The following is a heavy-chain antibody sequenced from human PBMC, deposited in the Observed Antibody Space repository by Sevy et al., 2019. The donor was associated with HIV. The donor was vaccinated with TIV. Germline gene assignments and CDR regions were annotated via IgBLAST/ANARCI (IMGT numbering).Heavy chain of an antibody. CDR3: AIEGNYYDSSGYYSGAFDI. Sequence: ASVKVSCKASGYTFTSYGLSWVRQAPGQGLEWMGWISAYNGNTNYAQKLQGRVTMTTDTSTSTAYMELRSLRSDDTAGYYCAIEGNYYDSSGYYSGAFDIWGQGTMVTVSS. D-gene: IGHD3-22*01. CDR2: ISAYNGNT. V-gene: IGHV1-18*04. J-gene: IGHJ3*02. CDR1: GYTFTSYG.